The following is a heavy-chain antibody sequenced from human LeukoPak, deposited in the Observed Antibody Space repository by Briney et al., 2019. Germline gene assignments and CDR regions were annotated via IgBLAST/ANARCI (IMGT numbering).Heavy chain of an antibody. J-gene: IGHJ4*02. D-gene: IGHD2-15*01. Sequence: PSETLSLTCTVYGGSFSGYYWSWIRQPPGKGLEWIGEINHSGSTNYNPSLKSRVTISVDTSKNQFSLKLSSVTAADTAVYYCGRSGGCSGGSCYVDYWGQGTLVTVSS. CDR2: INHSGST. CDR3: GRSGGCSGGSCYVDY. CDR1: GGSFSGYY. V-gene: IGHV4-34*01.